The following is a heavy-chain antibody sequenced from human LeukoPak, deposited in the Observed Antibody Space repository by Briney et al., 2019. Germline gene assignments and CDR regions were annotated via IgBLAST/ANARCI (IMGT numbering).Heavy chain of an antibody. CDR3: AKDGPITIFGVVLDY. CDR2: ISSSGSTI. V-gene: IGHV3-11*01. D-gene: IGHD3-3*01. J-gene: IGHJ4*02. Sequence: PGGSLRLSCAASGFTFSDYYMSWIRQAPGKGLEWVSHISSSGSTIYYADSVKGRFTISRDNAKNSLYLQMNSLRAEDTAVYYCAKDGPITIFGVVLDYWGQGTLVTVSS. CDR1: GFTFSDYY.